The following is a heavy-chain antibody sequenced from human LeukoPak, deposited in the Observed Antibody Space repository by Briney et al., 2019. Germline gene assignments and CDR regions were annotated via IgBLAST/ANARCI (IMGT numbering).Heavy chain of an antibody. CDR1: GGSFSGHY. CDR2: INHSGST. Sequence: PSETLSLTCAVYGGSFSGHYWSWIRQPPGKGLQWIGEINHSGSTSYNPSLKSRVTISVDTSKNQFSLKVNSVTAADTAVYYCARGRNYYESSGYYYYFDYWGQGTLVTVSS. J-gene: IGHJ4*02. CDR3: ARGRNYYESSGYYYYFDY. V-gene: IGHV4-34*01. D-gene: IGHD3-22*01.